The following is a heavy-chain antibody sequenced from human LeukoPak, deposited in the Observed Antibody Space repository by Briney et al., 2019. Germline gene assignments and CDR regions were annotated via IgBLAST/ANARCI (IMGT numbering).Heavy chain of an antibody. CDR3: ARGASRYYDSSGYDYFDY. CDR1: GFTFSDYY. CDR2: ISSSGSTI. V-gene: IGHV3-11*01. J-gene: IGHJ4*02. Sequence: PGGSLRLSCAASGFTFSDYYTSWIRQAPGKGLEWVSYISSSGSTIYYADSVKGRFTISRDNAKNSLYLQMNSLRAEDTAVYYCARGASRYYDSSGYDYFDYWGQGTLVTVSS. D-gene: IGHD3-22*01.